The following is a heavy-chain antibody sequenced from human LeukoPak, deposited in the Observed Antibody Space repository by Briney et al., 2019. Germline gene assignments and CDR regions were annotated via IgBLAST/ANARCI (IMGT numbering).Heavy chain of an antibody. CDR2: ISSSSSYI. J-gene: IGHJ4*02. CDR1: GFTFSSYS. V-gene: IGHV3-21*01. D-gene: IGHD3-22*01. CDR3: ARDYYDSNGYFRPVSSPFDY. Sequence: GGSLRLSCAASGFTFSSYSMNWVRQAPGKGLEWVSSISSSSSYIYYADSVKGRFTISRDNAKNSLYLQMNSLRAEDTAVYYCARDYYDSNGYFRPVSSPFDYWGQGTLVTVSS.